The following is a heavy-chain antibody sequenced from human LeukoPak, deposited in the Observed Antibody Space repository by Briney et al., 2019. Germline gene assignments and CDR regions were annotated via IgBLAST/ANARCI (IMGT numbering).Heavy chain of an antibody. Sequence: PGGSLRLSCAASGFTFSSYWMSWVRQAPGKGLEWVANIKQGGSDKYYVDSVKGRFTISRDNAKNSLYLQMNSLRAEDTAVYYCARDKVVGTNYFDYWGQGTLVTVSS. D-gene: IGHD1-26*01. CDR3: ARDKVVGTNYFDY. CDR2: IKQGGSDK. CDR1: GFTFSSYW. J-gene: IGHJ4*02. V-gene: IGHV3-7*01.